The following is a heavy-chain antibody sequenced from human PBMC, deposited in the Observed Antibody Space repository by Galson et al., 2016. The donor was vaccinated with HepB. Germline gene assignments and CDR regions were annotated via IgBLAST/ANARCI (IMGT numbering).Heavy chain of an antibody. CDR2: IYPGDSDT. V-gene: IGHV5-51*01. CDR3: ARGAGLRNWFDP. D-gene: IGHD2-21*02. Sequence: QSGAEVTKPGESLRISCKVSGYSFNSYWIGWVRQMPGKGLEWMGIIYPGDSDTRYSPSFQGQVTISVDKSISTAYLQWSSLKASDTAIYCCARGAGLRNWFDPWGRGTLVIVSS. J-gene: IGHJ5*02. CDR1: GYSFNSYW.